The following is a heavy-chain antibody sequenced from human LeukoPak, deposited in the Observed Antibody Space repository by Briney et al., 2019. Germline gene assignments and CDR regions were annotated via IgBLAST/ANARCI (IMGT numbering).Heavy chain of an antibody. D-gene: IGHD3-16*02. V-gene: IGHV3-21*01. CDR1: GFTFSSYS. J-gene: IGHJ4*02. Sequence: GGSLRLSCAASGFTFSSYSMNWVRQAPGKGLEWVSSISSSSSYIYYADSVKGRFTISRDNAKNSLYLQMNSLRAEDTAVYYCARAYTGYDYVWGSYRPPPSDYWGQGTLVTVSS. CDR2: ISSSSSYI. CDR3: ARAYTGYDYVWGSYRPPPSDY.